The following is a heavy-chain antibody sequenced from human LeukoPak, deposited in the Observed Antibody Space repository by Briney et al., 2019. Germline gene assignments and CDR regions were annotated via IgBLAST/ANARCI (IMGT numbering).Heavy chain of an antibody. CDR2: IYYSGST. Sequence: SETLSLTCTVSGGSISSSSYYWGWIRQPPGKGLEWIGSIYYSGSTYYNPSLKSRVTISVGTSKNQFSLKLSSVTAADTAVYYCARPAGYGDYPDYWGQGTLVTVSS. D-gene: IGHD4-17*01. J-gene: IGHJ4*02. V-gene: IGHV4-39*07. CDR1: GGSISSSSYY. CDR3: ARPAGYGDYPDY.